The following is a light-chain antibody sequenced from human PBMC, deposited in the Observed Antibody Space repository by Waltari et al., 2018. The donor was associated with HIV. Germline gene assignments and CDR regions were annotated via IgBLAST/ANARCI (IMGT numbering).Light chain of an antibody. CDR1: QGITND. CDR3: LQDFSYPRT. J-gene: IGKJ1*01. V-gene: IGKV1-6*01. Sequence: AIQMTQYPPSLSASVGDTVSITCRASQGITNDLDWYQEEPGEAPKLLIYAASSLQTGVPSRFSGSGSGTDFTLTISNLQPEDFATYYCLQDFSYPRTFGQGTKVEIK. CDR2: AAS.